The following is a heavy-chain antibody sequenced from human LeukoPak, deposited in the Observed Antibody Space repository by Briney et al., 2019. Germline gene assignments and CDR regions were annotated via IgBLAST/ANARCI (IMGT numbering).Heavy chain of an antibody. Sequence: SETLSLTCAVYGGSFSGSYWSWIRQPPGKGLEWIGEINHSGSTNYNPSLKSRVTISVDTSKNQFSLKLSSVTAADTAVYYCARTRIAARVYYYYGMDVWGQGTTVTVSS. J-gene: IGHJ6*02. CDR2: INHSGST. CDR3: ARTRIAARVYYYYGMDV. D-gene: IGHD6-6*01. V-gene: IGHV4-34*01. CDR1: GGSFSGSY.